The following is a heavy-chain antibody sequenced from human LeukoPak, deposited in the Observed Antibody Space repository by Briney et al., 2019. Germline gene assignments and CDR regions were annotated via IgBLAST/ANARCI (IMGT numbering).Heavy chain of an antibody. CDR3: AAWSDGDGYGGNH. Sequence: GGSLRLSCVASGFTFSSYWMNWVRQAPGKGLEWVANINPDGSKERSVASVKGRITISRDNADNSLYLQMSSLRAEDTAVYYCAAWSDGDGYGGNHWGQGTLVTVSS. D-gene: IGHD4-23*01. CDR2: INPDGSKE. V-gene: IGHV3-7*03. CDR1: GFTFSSYW. J-gene: IGHJ5*02.